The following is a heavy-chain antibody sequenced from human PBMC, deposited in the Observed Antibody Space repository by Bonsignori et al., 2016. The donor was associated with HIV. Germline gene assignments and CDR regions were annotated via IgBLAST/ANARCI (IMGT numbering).Heavy chain of an antibody. Sequence: VRQMPGKGLEWMGIIYPGDSDTRYSPSFQGQVTISADKSISTAYLQWSSLKASDTAMYYCALQDPNGFDYWGQGTLVTVSS. CDR3: ALQDPNGFDY. J-gene: IGHJ4*02. V-gene: IGHV5-51*01. D-gene: IGHD4-11*01. CDR2: IYPGDSDT.